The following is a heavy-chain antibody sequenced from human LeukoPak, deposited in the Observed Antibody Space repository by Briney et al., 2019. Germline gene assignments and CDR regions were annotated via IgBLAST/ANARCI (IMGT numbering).Heavy chain of an antibody. CDR2: IYYSGST. D-gene: IGHD2-2*01. CDR1: GGSISSSSYY. V-gene: IGHV4-39*01. J-gene: IGHJ5*02. CDR3: ALGYCSSTSCNLDNWSDP. Sequence: SETLSLTCTVSGGSISSSSYYWGWIRQPPGKGLEWIGSIYYSGSTYYNPSLKSRVTISVDTSKNQFSLKLSSVTAADTAVYYCALGYCSSTSCNLDNWSDPWGQGTLVTVSS.